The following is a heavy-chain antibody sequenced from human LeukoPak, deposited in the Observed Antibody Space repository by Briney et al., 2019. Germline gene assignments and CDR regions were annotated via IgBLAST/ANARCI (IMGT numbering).Heavy chain of an antibody. CDR1: GFTFSDYY. J-gene: IGHJ4*02. D-gene: IGHD3-10*01. V-gene: IGHV3-74*01. CDR2: INRDGSDT. Sequence: GGSLRLSCAVSGFTFSDYYMNWVRQAPGKGLVWVPRINRDGSDTIYADSVKGRFTISRDNAKNTLFLQMNSLRAEDTAVYYCAREDFGVDYWGQGTLVTVSS. CDR3: AREDFGVDY.